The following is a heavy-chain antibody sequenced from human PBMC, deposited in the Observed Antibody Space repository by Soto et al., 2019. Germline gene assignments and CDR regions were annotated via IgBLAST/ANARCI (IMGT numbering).Heavy chain of an antibody. CDR3: AGTSMEVAGGVEDY. CDR2: INYSGST. D-gene: IGHD6-19*01. CDR1: GGSISSYY. J-gene: IGHJ4*02. Sequence: SETLSLTCTVSGGSISSYYWSWIRQPPHKGLEWIGYINYSGSTNYNPSLKSRVTLSADMSKNQFSLRLSSVTAADTAVYYCAGTSMEVAGGVEDYWGQGTLVTVSS. V-gene: IGHV4-59*01.